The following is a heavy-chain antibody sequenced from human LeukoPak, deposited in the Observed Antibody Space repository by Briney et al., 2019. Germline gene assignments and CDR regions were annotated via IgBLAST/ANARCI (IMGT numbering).Heavy chain of an antibody. CDR3: AHSLRDGSGYDWAFDY. CDR1: GFSLSTSGVG. V-gene: IGHV2-5*01. Sequence: ESGPTLVKPTQTLTLTCTFSGFSLSTSGVGVGWIRQPPGKALEWLALIYWNDDKRYSPSLKSRLTITKDTSKNQVVLTMTNMDPVDTATYYCAHSLRDGSGYDWAFDYWGQGTLVTVSS. CDR2: IYWNDDK. J-gene: IGHJ4*02. D-gene: IGHD3-22*01.